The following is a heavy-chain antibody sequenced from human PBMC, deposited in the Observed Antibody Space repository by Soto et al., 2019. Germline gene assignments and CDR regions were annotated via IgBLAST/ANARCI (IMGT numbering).Heavy chain of an antibody. CDR2: ISAYNGNT. V-gene: IGHV1-18*01. Sequence: ASVKVSCKASGYTFTSYGISWVRQAPGQGLEWMGWISAYNGNTNYAQKLQGRVTMTTDTSTSTAYMELRSLRSDDTAVYYCARDRASTYYYDSSGYYPGEQFDYWGQGTLVTVSS. D-gene: IGHD3-22*01. CDR1: GYTFTSYG. CDR3: ARDRASTYYYDSSGYYPGEQFDY. J-gene: IGHJ4*02.